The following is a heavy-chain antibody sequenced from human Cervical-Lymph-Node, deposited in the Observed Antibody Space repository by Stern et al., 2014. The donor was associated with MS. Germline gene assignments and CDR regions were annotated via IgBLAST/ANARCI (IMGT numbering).Heavy chain of an antibody. CDR2: IKEDGSEK. J-gene: IGHJ4*02. D-gene: IGHD3-3*01. Sequence: EVQLVESGGDLVQPGGSLRLSCAASGFTFSSYWMSWVRQGPGKGLEWVANIKEDGSEKYYVDSVKGRFAISRDNANNSMYLQMNSLRAEDTAVYYCARDYKGLSGYYVRYWGQGTQVTVSS. CDR1: GFTFSSYW. CDR3: ARDYKGLSGYYVRY. V-gene: IGHV3-7*01.